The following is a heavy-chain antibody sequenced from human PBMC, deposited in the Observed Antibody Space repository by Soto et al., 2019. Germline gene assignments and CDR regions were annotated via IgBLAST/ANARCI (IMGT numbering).Heavy chain of an antibody. CDR1: GGSISYYY. J-gene: IGHJ4*02. CDR3: ARAHRGRFLTFDS. V-gene: IGHV4-4*07. Sequence: QVQLQESGPRLVKPSEALSLTCTVSGGSISYYYWNWIRQPAGKGLEWIGHIYTGGYTNYSPSLNSRVTMSVDPFKNQFSLILSSVTAADTAVYYCARAHRGRFLTFDSWGQGALVTVPS. CDR2: IYTGGYT. D-gene: IGHD2-21*02.